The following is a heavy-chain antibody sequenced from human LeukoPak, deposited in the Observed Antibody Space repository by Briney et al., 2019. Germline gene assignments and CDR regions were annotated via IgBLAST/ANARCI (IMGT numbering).Heavy chain of an antibody. Sequence: SETLSLTCTVSGDSTSSSSYYWGWVRQPPGKGLEWIARMYYTGSTYYNPSLKSRIAMSADTSKNQFSLMLNSVTAADTAVYYCAASFGVVARFAYWGQGTLVTVSS. J-gene: IGHJ4*02. CDR1: GDSTSSSSYY. CDR2: MYYTGST. D-gene: IGHD3-3*01. V-gene: IGHV4-39*01. CDR3: AASFGVVARFAY.